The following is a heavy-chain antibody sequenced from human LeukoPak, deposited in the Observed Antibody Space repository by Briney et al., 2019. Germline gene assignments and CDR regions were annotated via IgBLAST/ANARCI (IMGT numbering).Heavy chain of an antibody. CDR1: GFTFSSYA. Sequence: PGGSLRLSCAASGFTFSSYAMHWVRQAPGKGLEWVAVISYDGSNKYYADSVKGRFTISRDNPKNTLYLQMNSLRAEDTAVYYCARDRTTLRNYYYYGMDVWGQGTTVTVSS. CDR2: ISYDGSNK. CDR3: ARDRTTLRNYYYYGMDV. D-gene: IGHD4-11*01. J-gene: IGHJ6*02. V-gene: IGHV3-30-3*01.